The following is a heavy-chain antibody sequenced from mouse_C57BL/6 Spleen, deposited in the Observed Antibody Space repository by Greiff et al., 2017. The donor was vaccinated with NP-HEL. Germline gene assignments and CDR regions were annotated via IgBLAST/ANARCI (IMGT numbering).Heavy chain of an antibody. J-gene: IGHJ3*01. CDR2: IWTGGGT. CDR3: AREDYYGSSYGFAY. CDR1: GFSLTSYA. V-gene: IGHV2-9-1*01. Sequence: VKLVESGPGLVAPSQSLSITCTVSGFSLTSYAISWVRQPPGKGLEWLGVIWTGGGTNYNSALKSRLSISKDKSKSQVFLKMNSLQTDDTARYYCAREDYYGSSYGFAYWGQGTLVTVSA. D-gene: IGHD1-1*01.